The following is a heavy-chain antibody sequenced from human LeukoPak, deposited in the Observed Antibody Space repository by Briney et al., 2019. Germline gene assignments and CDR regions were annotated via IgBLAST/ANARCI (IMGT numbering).Heavy chain of an antibody. D-gene: IGHD3-22*01. CDR1: GYTFTSYY. V-gene: IGHV1-3*01. Sequence: GASVKVSCKASGYTFTSYYMHWLRQAPGQRLDWMGWINGGSGNTKYSPEFQGRVTITRDTSASTAYMELSSLRSEDTAVYYCANPRYDSSGYYYVDWGQGTLVTVSS. CDR2: INGGSGNT. J-gene: IGHJ4*02. CDR3: ANPRYDSSGYYYVD.